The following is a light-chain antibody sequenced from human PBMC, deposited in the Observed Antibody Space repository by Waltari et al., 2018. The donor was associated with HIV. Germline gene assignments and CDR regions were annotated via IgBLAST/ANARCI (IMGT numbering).Light chain of an antibody. CDR1: SSDIGLYTF. J-gene: IGLJ2*01. V-gene: IGLV2-8*01. Sequence: QSALTQPPSASGSPGQSVTISCAGTSSDIGLYTFVSWYQHPPGKTPKLMISEVSRRPSGVPDRFSGSKSGNTASLTVSGLQAEDEAAYYCFSYAGNNYLLFGGGTKLTVL. CDR2: EVS. CDR3: FSYAGNNYLL.